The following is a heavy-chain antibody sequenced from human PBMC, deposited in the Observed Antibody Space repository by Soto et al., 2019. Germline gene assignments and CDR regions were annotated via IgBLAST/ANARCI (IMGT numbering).Heavy chain of an antibody. D-gene: IGHD3-3*01. Sequence: SLRLSCAASGFTFSNYAISWVRQAPGKGLEWVAVISYDGSNKYYADSVKGRFTISRDNSKNTLYLQMNSLRAEDTAVYYCAKDPRFLEWLIYYYYYGMDVWGQGTTVTVSS. J-gene: IGHJ6*02. CDR2: ISYDGSNK. CDR3: AKDPRFLEWLIYYYYYGMDV. CDR1: GFTFSNYA. V-gene: IGHV3-30*18.